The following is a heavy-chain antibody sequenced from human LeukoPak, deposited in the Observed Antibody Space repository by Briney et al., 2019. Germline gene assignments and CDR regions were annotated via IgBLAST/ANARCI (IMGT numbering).Heavy chain of an antibody. V-gene: IGHV1-24*01. D-gene: IGHD2-15*01. Sequence: ASVKVSCKVSGYTLTELSMHWVRQAPGKGLEWMGGFDPEDGETIYAQKFQGRVTMTEDTSTDTAYMELSSLRSEDTAVYYCARNVGHSCPCDAFDIWGQGTMVTVSS. CDR2: FDPEDGET. J-gene: IGHJ3*02. CDR3: ARNVGHSCPCDAFDI. CDR1: GYTLTELS.